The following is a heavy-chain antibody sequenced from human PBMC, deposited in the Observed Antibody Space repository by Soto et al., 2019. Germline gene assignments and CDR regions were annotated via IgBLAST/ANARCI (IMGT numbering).Heavy chain of an antibody. V-gene: IGHV3-23*01. J-gene: IGHJ4*02. CDR1: GVTLSDYA. CDR3: AKSTYCAGDCYSKDFDA. CDR2: IRLAAGNT. Sequence: DVQLLESGGGLVQPGGSLRLSCAVSGVTLSDYAMSWVRQAPGEGLEWVSSIRLAAGNTHYADSVRGRFTISRDNLKNILYLQMNYLRAKDTALYYCAKSTYCAGDCYSKDFDAWGQGTLVTVS. D-gene: IGHD2-21*02.